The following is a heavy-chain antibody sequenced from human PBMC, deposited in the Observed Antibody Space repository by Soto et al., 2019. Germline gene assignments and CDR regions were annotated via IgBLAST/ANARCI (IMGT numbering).Heavy chain of an antibody. V-gene: IGHV1-69*01. CDR2: IIPIFGTA. CDR1: GGTFSSYA. CDR3: ARDEVVPAAIGDYYYYGMDV. Sequence: QVQLVQSGAEVQKPGSSVKVSCKASGGTFSSYAISWVRQAPGQGLEWMGGIIPIFGTANYAQKFQGRVTITADESTSTAYMELSSLRSEDTAVYYCARDEVVPAAIGDYYYYGMDVWGQGTTVTVSS. D-gene: IGHD2-2*01. J-gene: IGHJ6*02.